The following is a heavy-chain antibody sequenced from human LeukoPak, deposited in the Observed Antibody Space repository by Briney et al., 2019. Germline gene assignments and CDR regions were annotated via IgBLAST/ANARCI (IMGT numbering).Heavy chain of an antibody. CDR2: INHSGST. Sequence: SETLSLTCTVSSGSISTSNYYWSWIRQPPGKGLEWIGEINHSGSTNYNPSLKSRVTISVDTSKNQFSLKLSSVTAADTAVYYCARGRRVWFGEYNWFDPWGQGTLVTVSS. D-gene: IGHD3-10*01. CDR1: SGSISTSNYY. V-gene: IGHV4-39*07. J-gene: IGHJ5*02. CDR3: ARGRRVWFGEYNWFDP.